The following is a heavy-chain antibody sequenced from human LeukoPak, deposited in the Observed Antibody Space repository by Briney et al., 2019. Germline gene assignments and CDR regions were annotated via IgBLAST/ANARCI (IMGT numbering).Heavy chain of an antibody. CDR3: ARRRADRSYYFDY. Sequence: SETLSLTCTVSGASISNYYWSWIRQPPGKGLEWIGYIYYSGSTNFNPSLKSRVTISVDTSKNQFSLRLTSVTAADTAVYYCARRRADRSYYFDYWGQGTLVTVSS. CDR1: GASISNYY. J-gene: IGHJ4*02. D-gene: IGHD3-22*01. CDR2: IYYSGST. V-gene: IGHV4-59*03.